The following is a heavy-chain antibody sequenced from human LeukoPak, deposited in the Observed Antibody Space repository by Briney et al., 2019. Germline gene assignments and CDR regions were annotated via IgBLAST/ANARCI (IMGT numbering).Heavy chain of an antibody. CDR1: GYIFTGYY. V-gene: IGHV1-2*02. CDR2: INPNSGGT. D-gene: IGHD3-16*01. CDR3: ARALGYSWFDP. Sequence: ASVKVSCKASGYIFTGYYMHWVRQAPGQGLEWMGWINPNSGGTNYAQNFQGRVTVTRDTSISTAYMELSRLRSDDTAVYYCARALGYSWFDPWGQGTLVTVSS. J-gene: IGHJ5*02.